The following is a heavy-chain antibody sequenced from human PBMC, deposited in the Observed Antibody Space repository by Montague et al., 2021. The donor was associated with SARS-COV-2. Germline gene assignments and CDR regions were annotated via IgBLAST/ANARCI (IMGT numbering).Heavy chain of an antibody. V-gene: IGHV4-4*02. CDR1: GGSVSSDNW. J-gene: IGHJ5*02. CDR2: IYHSGTT. CDR3: ALPLGGARFDP. D-gene: IGHD1-26*01. Sequence: SETRSLTCTVSGGSVSSDNWWTWVRQPPGKGLEWIGEIYHSGTTNYNPSLQSRVTISVDKSRNHFSLNLRSVTAADTAMYYCALPLGGARFDPWGQGILVTVSS.